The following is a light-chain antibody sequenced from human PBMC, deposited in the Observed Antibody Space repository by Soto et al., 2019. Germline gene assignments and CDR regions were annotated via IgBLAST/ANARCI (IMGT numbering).Light chain of an antibody. J-gene: IGLJ3*02. CDR3: ETWDSSTQV. CDR1: SGHTGYV. V-gene: IGLV4-60*02. Sequence: QPVLTQSSSASASLGSSVKLTCTLSSGHTGYVIEWHQQQPGKAPRFLMKLQGSGGYNKGSGVPERFSGSSSGADRYLTISSLQYEDEADYYCETWDSSTQVFGGGTKLTVL. CDR2: LQGSGGY.